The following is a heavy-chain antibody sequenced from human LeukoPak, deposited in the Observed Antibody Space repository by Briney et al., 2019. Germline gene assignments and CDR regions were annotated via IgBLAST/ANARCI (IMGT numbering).Heavy chain of an antibody. Sequence: SETLSLTCTVSGGSISSYYWSWIRQPPGKGLEWIGYIYTSGSTNYNPSLKSRVTISVDTSKNQFSLKLSSVTAADTAVYYCARRVYYGSGSCWADCYYYMDVWGKGTTVTVSS. CDR1: GGSISSYY. V-gene: IGHV4-4*09. D-gene: IGHD3-10*01. J-gene: IGHJ6*03. CDR2: IYTSGST. CDR3: ARRVYYGSGSCWADCYYYMDV.